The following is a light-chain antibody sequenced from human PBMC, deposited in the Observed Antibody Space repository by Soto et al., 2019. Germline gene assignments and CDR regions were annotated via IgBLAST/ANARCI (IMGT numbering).Light chain of an antibody. CDR3: GAWDSSLSSHV. Sequence: QSVLTQPPSVSAAPGQKVTISCSGSSSNVGNNYVSRYQQLPGTAPKLLIYDHNKRPSGIPDRFSGSKSGTSATLGITGLQTGDEADYYCGAWDSSLSSHVFGTGTKLTVL. V-gene: IGLV1-51*01. CDR1: SSNVGNNY. J-gene: IGLJ1*01. CDR2: DHN.